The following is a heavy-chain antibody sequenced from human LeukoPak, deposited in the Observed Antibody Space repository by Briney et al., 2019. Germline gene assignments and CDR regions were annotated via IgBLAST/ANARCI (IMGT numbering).Heavy chain of an antibody. CDR2: ISGSGDNT. D-gene: IGHD4-17*01. CDR3: AKGRGTAVTSAANY. Sequence: GGSLRLSCAASGXTFSTYAMSWVRQAPGKGLEWVSSISGSGDNTYYADSVKDRFSISRDNSKTTMSLQMNSLRAEDTAVYYCAKGRGTAVTSAANYWGQGTLVTVSS. CDR1: GXTFSTYA. J-gene: IGHJ4*02. V-gene: IGHV3-23*01.